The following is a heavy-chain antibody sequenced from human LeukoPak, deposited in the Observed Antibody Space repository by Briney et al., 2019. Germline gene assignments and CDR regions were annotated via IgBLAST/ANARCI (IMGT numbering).Heavy chain of an antibody. CDR1: GFTFSSYN. D-gene: IGHD1-26*01. J-gene: IGHJ4*02. CDR3: ARYGSYPEAFDY. CDR2: IRSSGNTI. Sequence: GGPLRLSCAASGFTFSSYNMNWVRQAPGKGLEWVSYIRSSGNTIYYADSVKGRFTISRDNAKNSVYLRMNSLRDEDTAVYYCARYGSYPEAFDYWGQGTLVTVSS. V-gene: IGHV3-48*02.